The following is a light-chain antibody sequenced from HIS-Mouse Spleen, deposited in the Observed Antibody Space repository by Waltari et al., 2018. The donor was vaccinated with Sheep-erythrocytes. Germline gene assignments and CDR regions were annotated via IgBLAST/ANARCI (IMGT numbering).Light chain of an antibody. CDR3: QQYDNLPLT. J-gene: IGKJ4*01. CDR2: DAS. V-gene: IGKV1-33*01. Sequence: DIQMTQSPSSLSASVGDRVTITCQASQDITNYLNWYQPKPGKAPKLLIYDASNLETGVPSRFSGSGSGTDFTFTISSLQLEDIATYYCQQYDNLPLTFGGGTKVEIK. CDR1: QDITNY.